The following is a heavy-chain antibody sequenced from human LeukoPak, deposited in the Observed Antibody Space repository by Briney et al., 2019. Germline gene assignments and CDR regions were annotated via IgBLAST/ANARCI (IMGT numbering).Heavy chain of an antibody. D-gene: IGHD3-22*01. CDR2: INHSGST. CDR3: ARGRGDSSGYTSDY. V-gene: IGHV4-34*01. J-gene: IGHJ4*02. Sequence: ASETLSLTCAVYGGSFSGYYWSWIRQPPGKGLEWIGEINHSGSTNYNPSLKSRVTISVDTSKNQFSLKLSSVTAADTAVYYCARGRGDSSGYTSDYWGQGTLVTVSS. CDR1: GGSFSGYY.